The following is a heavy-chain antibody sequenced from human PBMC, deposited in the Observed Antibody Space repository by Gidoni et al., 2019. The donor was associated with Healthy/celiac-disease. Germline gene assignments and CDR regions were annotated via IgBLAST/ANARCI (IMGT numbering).Heavy chain of an antibody. V-gene: IGHV1-2*02. Sequence: QVQLVQSGAEVKKPGASVKVSCKASGYTFTGYYMHGVRQAPGQGLEWMGWINPNSGGTNYAQKFQGRVTMTMDTAISTAYMELSRLRSDDTAVYYCARGVLGETYYFDYWGQGTLVTVSS. CDR2: INPNSGGT. CDR3: ARGVLGETYYFDY. D-gene: IGHD3-16*01. J-gene: IGHJ4*02. CDR1: GYTFTGYY.